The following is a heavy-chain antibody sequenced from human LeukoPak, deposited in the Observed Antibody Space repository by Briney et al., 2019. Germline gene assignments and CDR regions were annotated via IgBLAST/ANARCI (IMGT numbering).Heavy chain of an antibody. CDR3: ARGHTAVTRHFDF. CDR1: GFTFTTYS. V-gene: IGHV3-21*01. Sequence: PGGPLRLSCEASGFTFTTYSMTWARQAPGKGLEWVSIISSGSSAIFSADALKGRFTISRDDAKNLLYLDMNSLRAEDTAVYYCARGHTAVTRHFDFWGQGTLVTVSS. J-gene: IGHJ4*02. CDR2: ISSGSSAI. D-gene: IGHD4-17*01.